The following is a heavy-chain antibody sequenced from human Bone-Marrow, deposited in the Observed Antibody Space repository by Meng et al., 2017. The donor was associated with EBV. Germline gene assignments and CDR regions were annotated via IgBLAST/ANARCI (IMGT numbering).Heavy chain of an antibody. V-gene: IGHV7-4-1*02. D-gene: IGHD5-18*01. J-gene: IGHJ4*02. CDR3: ARGSSKGLLTFDS. CDR2: IATNTGNP. Sequence: QLVQSADELKKPGASVKVSFEAAGYTFTSYDVSWGRQAPGQDLEWMGWIATNTGNPTYAQVFTGRFVFSLDTSVSTAYLHISSLRAEDTAVYFCARGSSKGLLTFDSWGQGTLVTVSS. CDR1: GYTFTSYD.